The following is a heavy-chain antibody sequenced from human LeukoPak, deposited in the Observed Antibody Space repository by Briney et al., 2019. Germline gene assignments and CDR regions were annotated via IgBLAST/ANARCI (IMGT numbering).Heavy chain of an antibody. V-gene: IGHV1-18*01. CDR2: ISAYNGNT. CDR3: TRDPYSGSSHNWFDP. J-gene: IGHJ5*02. Sequence: GASVKVSYKASGYTFTSYGINWVRQAPGQGLEWMGWISAYNGNTKYTLKLQGRVTMTTDTSTSTAYMELTSLRSDDTAVYYCTRDPYSGSSHNWFDPWGQGTLVTVSS. CDR1: GYTFTSYG. D-gene: IGHD1-26*01.